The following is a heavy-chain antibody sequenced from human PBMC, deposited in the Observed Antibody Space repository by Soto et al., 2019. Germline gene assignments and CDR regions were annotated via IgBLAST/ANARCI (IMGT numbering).Heavy chain of an antibody. CDR2: ILPVFGTT. J-gene: IGHJ4*02. CDR3: ARALEYNWKYEGWHYRDY. D-gene: IGHD1-7*01. Sequence: QVQLVQSGAEVKKPGSSVKVSCKASGGISSYAISCVRQAPGQGREWMGGILPVFGTTSYAQKFQGRLTITADESTTTAYMQLSSLRSEDPAMYFCARALEYNWKYEGWHYRDYWGQGTLVTVSS. CDR1: GGISSYA. V-gene: IGHV1-69*01.